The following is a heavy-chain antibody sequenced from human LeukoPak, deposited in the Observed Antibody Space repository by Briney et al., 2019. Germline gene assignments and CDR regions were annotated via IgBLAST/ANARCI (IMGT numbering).Heavy chain of an antibody. CDR1: GYSISSGYY. V-gene: IGHV4-38-2*02. Sequence: PSETLSLTCTVSGYSISSGYYWGWIRQPPGKGLEWIGSIYYSGSTYYNPSLKSRVTISVDTSKNQFSLKLSSVTAADTAVYYCARDWTTVTSGYYFDYWGQGTLVTVSS. D-gene: IGHD4-17*01. J-gene: IGHJ4*02. CDR3: ARDWTTVTSGYYFDY. CDR2: IYYSGST.